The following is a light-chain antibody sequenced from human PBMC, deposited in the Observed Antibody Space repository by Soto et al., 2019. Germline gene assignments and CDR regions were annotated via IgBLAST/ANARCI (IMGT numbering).Light chain of an antibody. CDR1: QSVSHY. J-gene: IGKJ4*01. CDR3: QQRSSWPS. V-gene: IGKV3-11*01. Sequence: EIVLTQSPATLSLSPGERATLSCRARQSVSHYLAWYQQKPGQAPRLLIYDASNRATGVPPRFSGSGSRTDFTLTISSLEPEDFAVYYCQQRSSWPSFGGGTKVEIK. CDR2: DAS.